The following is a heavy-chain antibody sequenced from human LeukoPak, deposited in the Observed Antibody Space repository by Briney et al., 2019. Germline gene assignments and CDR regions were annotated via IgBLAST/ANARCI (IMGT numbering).Heavy chain of an antibody. CDR2: ISSSSSYI. V-gene: IGHV3-21*01. Sequence: PGGSLRLSCAASGFTFSSYSMNWVRQAPGEGVEGVSSISSSSSYIYYADSVKGRFTISRDNAKNSLYLQMNSLRAEDTAVYYCARADYYDRRGGYYFDYWGQGTLVTVSS. CDR1: GFTFSSYS. CDR3: ARADYYDRRGGYYFDY. J-gene: IGHJ4*02. D-gene: IGHD3-22*01.